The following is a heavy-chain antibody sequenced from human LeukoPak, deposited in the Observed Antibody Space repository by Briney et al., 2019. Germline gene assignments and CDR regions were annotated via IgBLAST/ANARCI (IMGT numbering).Heavy chain of an antibody. CDR3: ARLGIAAAPYYYYYMDV. Sequence: PSETLSLTCTVSGGSISSYYWSWIRQPAGKGLEWIGRIYTSGSTNYNPSLKSRVTISVDTSKNQFSLKLSSVTAADTAVYYCARLGIAAAPYYYYYMDVWGKGTRSPSP. D-gene: IGHD6-13*01. CDR1: GGSISSYY. V-gene: IGHV4-4*07. CDR2: IYTSGST. J-gene: IGHJ6*03.